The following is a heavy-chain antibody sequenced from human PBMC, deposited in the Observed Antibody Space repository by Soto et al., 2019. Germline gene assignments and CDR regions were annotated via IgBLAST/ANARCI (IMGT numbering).Heavy chain of an antibody. V-gene: IGHV3-30*18. CDR1: GFTFSSYG. CDR3: AKESRSIWGYDYIWGSYRPPANY. CDR2: ISYDGSNK. D-gene: IGHD3-16*02. J-gene: IGHJ4*02. Sequence: GGSLRLSCAASGFTFSSYGMHWVRQAPGKGLEWVAVISYDGSNKYYADSVKGRFTISRDNSKNTLYLQMNSLRAEDTAVYYCAKESRSIWGYDYIWGSYRPPANYWGQGTLVTVSS.